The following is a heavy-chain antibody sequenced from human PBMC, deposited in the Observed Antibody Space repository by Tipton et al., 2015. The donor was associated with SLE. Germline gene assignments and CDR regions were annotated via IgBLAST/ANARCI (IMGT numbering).Heavy chain of an antibody. CDR1: GGSISSGDYY. J-gene: IGHJ4*02. V-gene: IGHV4-30-4*01. CDR3: ARGADYYDSSGYYPFDY. CDR2: IYYSGST. Sequence: TLSLTCTVSGGSISSGDYYWSWIRQPPGKGLEWIGYIYYSGSTYYNPSLKSRVTISVDTSKNQFSLKLSSVTAADTAVYYCARGADYYDSSGYYPFDYWGQGTLVTVSS. D-gene: IGHD3-22*01.